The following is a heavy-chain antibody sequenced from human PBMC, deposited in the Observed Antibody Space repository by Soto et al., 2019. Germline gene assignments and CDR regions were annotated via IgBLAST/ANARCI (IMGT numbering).Heavy chain of an antibody. J-gene: IGHJ4*02. V-gene: IGHV1-69*13. CDR1: GGTFSSYA. Sequence: SVKVSCKASGGTFSSYAISWVRQAPGQGLEWMGGIIPIFGTANYAQKFQGRVTITADESTSTAYMELSSLRSEDTAVYYCARGYCSGGSCYGPYYFDYWGQGTLVTSP. CDR2: IIPIFGTA. CDR3: ARGYCSGGSCYGPYYFDY. D-gene: IGHD2-15*01.